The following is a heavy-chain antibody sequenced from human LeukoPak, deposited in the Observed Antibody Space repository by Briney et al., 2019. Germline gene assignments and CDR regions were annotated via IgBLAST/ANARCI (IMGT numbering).Heavy chain of an antibody. J-gene: IGHJ4*02. V-gene: IGHV3-23*01. D-gene: IGHD7-27*01. Sequence: GGSLRLSCAASGFTFSSYTMSWVRQAPGKGLEWVSTITTSDGNTYYADSVKGRFTVSRDNSKNTLYLQMNSLRAEDTAVYYCAKDGGLWVSAHWGDFWGRGTLVTVSS. CDR1: GFTFSSYT. CDR2: ITTSDGNT. CDR3: AKDGGLWVSAHWGDF.